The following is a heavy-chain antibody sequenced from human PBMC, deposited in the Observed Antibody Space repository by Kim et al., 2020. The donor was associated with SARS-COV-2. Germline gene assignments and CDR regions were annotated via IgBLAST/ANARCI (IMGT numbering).Heavy chain of an antibody. CDR3: ARNPWELLLPFDY. V-gene: IGHV3-11*06. J-gene: IGHJ4*02. D-gene: IGHD1-26*01. Sequence: YADSVKGRFTISRDTAKNSLYLQMNSLRAEDTAVYYCARNPWELLLPFDYWGQGTLVTVSS.